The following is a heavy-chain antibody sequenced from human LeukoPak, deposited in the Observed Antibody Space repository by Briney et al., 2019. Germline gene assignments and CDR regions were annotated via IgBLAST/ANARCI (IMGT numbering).Heavy chain of an antibody. CDR3: ARDRRVPAADDAFDI. CDR1: GFTVSSNY. V-gene: IGHV3-53*01. CDR2: IYSGGST. D-gene: IGHD2-2*01. Sequence: PGGSLRLSCAASGFTVSSNYMSWVRQAPGKGLEWVSVIYSGGSTYYADSVKGRFTISRDNSKNTLYLQMNSLRAEDTAVYYCARDRRVPAADDAFDIWGQGTMVTVSS. J-gene: IGHJ3*02.